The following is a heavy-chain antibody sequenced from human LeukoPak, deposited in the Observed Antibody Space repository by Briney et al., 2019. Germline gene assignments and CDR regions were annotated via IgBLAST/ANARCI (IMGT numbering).Heavy chain of an antibody. CDR1: GYTFSTYA. V-gene: IGHV1-46*01. D-gene: IGHD3-22*01. Sequence: ASVKVSCKTSGYTFSTYAINWVRQAPGQGLEGMGIINPSGGNTNYAQKSQGRVTMTRDMSTSTVYMELSSLRSDDTAVYYCARERSSGYNDAFDIWGQGTMVTVSS. J-gene: IGHJ3*02. CDR3: ARERSSGYNDAFDI. CDR2: INPSGGNT.